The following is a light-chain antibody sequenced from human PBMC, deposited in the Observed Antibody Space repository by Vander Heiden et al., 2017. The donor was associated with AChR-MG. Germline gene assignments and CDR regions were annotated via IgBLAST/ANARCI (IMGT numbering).Light chain of an antibody. Sequence: SVLTQPPSASGPPGQRVTISCSGGSSNIGSNEVYWYQQPPGTAPKLLMYRNNQRPSGVPDRFSGSKSGTSASLAISGLRSEDEADYYCAAGDDSLLLGVFGGGTKLTVL. CDR3: AAGDDSLLLGV. CDR1: SSNIGSNE. V-gene: IGLV1-47*01. J-gene: IGLJ3*02. CDR2: RNN.